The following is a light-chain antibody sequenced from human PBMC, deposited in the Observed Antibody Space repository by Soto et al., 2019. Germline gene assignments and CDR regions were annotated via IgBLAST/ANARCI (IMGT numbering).Light chain of an antibody. CDR2: DVS. CDR1: SSDVGGYNY. J-gene: IGLJ1*01. Sequence: HSVLAQPASVSGSPGQSITISCTGTSSDVGGYNYVSWYQQHPGKAPKLMIYDVSNRPSGVSNRFSGSKSGNTASLTISGLQAEDEADYYCSSYTSSSPLVFGPGTKVTVL. V-gene: IGLV2-14*01. CDR3: SSYTSSSPLV.